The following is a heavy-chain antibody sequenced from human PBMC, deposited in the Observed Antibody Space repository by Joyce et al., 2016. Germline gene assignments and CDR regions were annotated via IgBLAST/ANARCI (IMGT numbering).Heavy chain of an antibody. J-gene: IGHJ4*02. V-gene: IGHV4-34*01. D-gene: IGHD6-19*01. Sequence: QVQLQQWGAGLLKPSETLSPTCGVSGGPLRGFFWTWVRQPPGKGLEWIGDITNRGATNYNPSLKSRITFSVDTSKNQFSLKLTSLSAADTAVYYCARSQWLAPLMYWGQGTPVTVSS. CDR3: ARSQWLAPLMY. CDR2: ITNRGAT. CDR1: GGPLRGFF.